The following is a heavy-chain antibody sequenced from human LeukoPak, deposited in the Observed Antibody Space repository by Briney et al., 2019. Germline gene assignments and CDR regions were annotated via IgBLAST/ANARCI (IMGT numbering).Heavy chain of an antibody. V-gene: IGHV3-74*01. CDR3: AMSGSGSGTYSSSMDV. CDR1: GFTFSGYW. Sequence: GGSLRLSCAASGFTFSGYWMHWVRQPPGKGLMWVSRINGDGSSTIYADSVKGRFTISRDNAKNTLFLQMNSLRAEDTAVYYCAMSGSGSGTYSSSMDVWGKGTTVTVSS. CDR2: INGDGSST. D-gene: IGHD3-10*01. J-gene: IGHJ6*03.